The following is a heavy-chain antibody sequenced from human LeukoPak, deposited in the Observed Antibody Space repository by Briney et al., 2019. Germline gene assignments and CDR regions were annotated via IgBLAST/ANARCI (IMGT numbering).Heavy chain of an antibody. Sequence: ASVKVSCKASGYTFTGYYMHWVRQAPGQGLEWMGWINPNSGGTNYAQKLQGRVTMTTDTSTSTAYMELRSLRSDDTAVYYCARGRRSGTTPVSDFDYWGQGTLVTVSS. CDR3: ARGRRSGTTPVSDFDY. V-gene: IGHV1-2*02. J-gene: IGHJ4*02. D-gene: IGHD1-7*01. CDR2: INPNSGGT. CDR1: GYTFTGYY.